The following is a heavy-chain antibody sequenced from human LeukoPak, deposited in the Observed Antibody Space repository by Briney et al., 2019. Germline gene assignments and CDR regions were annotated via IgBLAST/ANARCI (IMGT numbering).Heavy chain of an antibody. CDR2: ISTSGSYI. Sequence: PGGSLRLSCAASGFIFSSYSMNWVRQAPGKGLEWVSSISTSGSYIYYADSVKGRFTISRDNATNSLSLQMNSPRAEDTAVYYCARDHLAPYFASYSSSSGTFDYWGQGTLVTVSS. J-gene: IGHJ4*02. CDR3: ARDHLAPYFASYSSSSGTFDY. V-gene: IGHV3-21*01. CDR1: GFIFSSYS. D-gene: IGHD6-6*01.